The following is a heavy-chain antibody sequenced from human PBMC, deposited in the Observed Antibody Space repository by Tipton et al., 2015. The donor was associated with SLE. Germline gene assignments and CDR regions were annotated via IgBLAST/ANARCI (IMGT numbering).Heavy chain of an antibody. J-gene: IGHJ4*02. CDR1: GYSISSGYY. CDR3: ARDVGGYNTGWFPYYFDY. CDR2: VHHSGST. Sequence: TLSLTCTVSGYSISSGYYWGWIRQPPGKGLAWIGSVHHSGSTYYSPSLKSRVTISVDTSKNQFSLKLSSVTAADTAVYYCARDVGGYNTGWFPYYFDYWGQGTLVTVSS. D-gene: IGHD2-8*02. V-gene: IGHV4-38-2*02.